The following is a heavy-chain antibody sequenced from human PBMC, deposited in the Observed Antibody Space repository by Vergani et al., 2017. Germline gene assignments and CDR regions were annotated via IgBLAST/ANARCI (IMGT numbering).Heavy chain of an antibody. D-gene: IGHD1-26*01. Sequence: EVQLLESGGSLKQPGGSVRLSCAASGFTFSTYAMHWVRQAPGKGLEVVSALTGGGGSTYYADSFKGRFIISRDNSRDTLYLQMNRLRPEDTATYYCVKEAGSYENFFDSWGQGTLVTVSS. CDR3: VKEAGSYENFFDS. CDR1: GFTFSTYA. CDR2: LTGGGGST. J-gene: IGHJ4*02. V-gene: IGHV3-23*01.